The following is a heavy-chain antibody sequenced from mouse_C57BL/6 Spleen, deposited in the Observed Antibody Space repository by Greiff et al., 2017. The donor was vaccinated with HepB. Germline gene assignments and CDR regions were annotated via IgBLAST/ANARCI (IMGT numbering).Heavy chain of an antibody. Sequence: VHVKQSGPELVKPGASVKMSCKASGYTFTDYNMHWVKQSHGKSLEWIGYINPNNGGTSYNQKFKGKATLTVNKSSSTAYMELRSLTAEDSAVYYCARGDAMDYWGQGTSVTVSS. CDR2: INPNNGGT. V-gene: IGHV1-22*01. CDR3: ARGDAMDY. J-gene: IGHJ4*01. CDR1: GYTFTDYN.